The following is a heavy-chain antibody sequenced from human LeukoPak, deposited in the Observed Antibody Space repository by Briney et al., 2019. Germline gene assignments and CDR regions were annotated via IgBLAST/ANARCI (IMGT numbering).Heavy chain of an antibody. Sequence: ASVKVSCKASGYTFTSYYMHWVRQAPGQGLEWMGWINPNSGGTNYAQKFQGRVTMTRDTSISTAYMELSRLRSDDTAVYYCARDRDYYDSRPLDYWGQGTLVTVSS. V-gene: IGHV1-2*02. D-gene: IGHD3-22*01. CDR3: ARDRDYYDSRPLDY. CDR2: INPNSGGT. J-gene: IGHJ4*02. CDR1: GYTFTSYY.